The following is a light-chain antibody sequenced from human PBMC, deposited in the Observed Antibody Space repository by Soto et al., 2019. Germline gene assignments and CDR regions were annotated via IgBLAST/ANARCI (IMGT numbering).Light chain of an antibody. J-gene: IGLJ2*01. V-gene: IGLV1-51*01. CDR2: DNN. Sequence: QSVLTPTPSVSAAPGQKVTIYCSGCSSNIGNNYVSWYPQLPGTAPKLLIYDNNKRPSGIPGRCSGSKSGTSATLGITGLQTGDEADYYCGTWDSSLSAVVFGGGTKVTVL. CDR1: SSNIGNNY. CDR3: GTWDSSLSAVV.